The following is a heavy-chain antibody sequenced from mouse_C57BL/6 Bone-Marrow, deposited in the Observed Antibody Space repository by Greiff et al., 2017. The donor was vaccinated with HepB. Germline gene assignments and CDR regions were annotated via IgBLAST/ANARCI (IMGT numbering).Heavy chain of an antibody. D-gene: IGHD2-2*01. CDR3: VRDSLWLRRRFYAMDY. Sequence: EVKLVESGGGLVQPKGSLKLSCAASGFTFNTYAMHWVRQAPGKGVEWVARIRSKSSNYATYYADSVKDRFTISRDDSQSMLYLQMNNLKTEDTAMYYCVRDSLWLRRRFYAMDYWGQGTSVTVSS. CDR2: IRSKSSNYAT. V-gene: IGHV10-3*01. CDR1: GFTFNTYA. J-gene: IGHJ4*01.